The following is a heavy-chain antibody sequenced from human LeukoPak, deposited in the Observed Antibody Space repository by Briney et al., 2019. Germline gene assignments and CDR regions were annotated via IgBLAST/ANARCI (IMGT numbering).Heavy chain of an antibody. V-gene: IGHV3-7*01. Sequence: GGSLRLSCAASGFTFSSYWMSWVRQAPGKGLEWVANIKQDGSEKNYVDSVKGRFTISRDNAKNSPYLQMNSLRAEDTAVYYCAKVWRVRGVITAVFDSWGQGTLVTVSS. J-gene: IGHJ4*02. CDR3: AKVWRVRGVITAVFDS. CDR2: IKQDGSEK. D-gene: IGHD3-10*01. CDR1: GFTFSSYW.